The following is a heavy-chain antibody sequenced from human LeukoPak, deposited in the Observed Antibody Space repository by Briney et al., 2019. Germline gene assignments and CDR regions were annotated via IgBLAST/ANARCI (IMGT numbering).Heavy chain of an antibody. Sequence: SETLSLTCAVYGGSFSGYYWSWIRQPPGKGLEWIGYIYYSGSTYYNPSLKSRVTISVDTSKNQFSLKLSSVTAADTAVYYCARTDYLRAFDIWGQGTMVTVSS. CDR2: IYYSGST. V-gene: IGHV4-30-4*01. D-gene: IGHD4-11*01. CDR1: GGSFSGYY. J-gene: IGHJ3*02. CDR3: ARTDYLRAFDI.